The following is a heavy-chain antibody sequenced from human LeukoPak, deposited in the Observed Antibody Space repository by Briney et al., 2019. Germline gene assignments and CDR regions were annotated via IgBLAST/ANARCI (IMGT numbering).Heavy chain of an antibody. J-gene: IGHJ5*02. Sequence: ASVKVSCKASGYTFTSYGISWVRQAPGQRLEWMGWISAYNGNTNYAQKLQDRVTMTTDTSTSTVYMELRSLRSDDTALYFCARDFSNFSYGTWFDPWGQGTLVTVSS. D-gene: IGHD1-1*01. CDR1: GYTFTSYG. V-gene: IGHV1-18*01. CDR2: ISAYNGNT. CDR3: ARDFSNFSYGTWFDP.